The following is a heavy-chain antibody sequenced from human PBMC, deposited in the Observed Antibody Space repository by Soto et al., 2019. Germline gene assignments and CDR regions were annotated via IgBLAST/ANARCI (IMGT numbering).Heavy chain of an antibody. CDR3: ATRPLLPGAP. CDR2: IYSGGST. D-gene: IGHD3-22*01. CDR1: GFTFSSYD. Sequence: EVQLVESGGGLIQPGGSLRLSCAASGFTFSSYDMNWVRQAPGKGLEWVSLIYSGGSTYYADSVKGRFTISRDNSKNTLYLQMSSLRAEDTAVYDCATRPLLPGAPWGQGTMVTVSS. V-gene: IGHV3-53*01. J-gene: IGHJ3*01.